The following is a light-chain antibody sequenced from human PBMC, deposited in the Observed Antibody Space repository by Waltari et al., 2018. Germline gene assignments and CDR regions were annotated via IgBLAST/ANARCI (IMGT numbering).Light chain of an antibody. J-gene: IGLJ3*02. CDR1: KSDVGFYNY. CDR2: DVS. V-gene: IGLV2-14*03. CDR3: KSYTGTGSWV. Sequence: QSALTQPASVSGSSGKSITLFCNGTKSDVGFYNYVSWYQQHPGKAPKVIIYDVSQRPSGISNRFSGSKSGNTASLTISGLQADDEADYYCKSYTGTGSWVFGGGTKLTVL.